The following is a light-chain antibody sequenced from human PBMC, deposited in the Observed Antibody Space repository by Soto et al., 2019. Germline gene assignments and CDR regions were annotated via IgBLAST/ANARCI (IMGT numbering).Light chain of an antibody. Sequence: DIQMTQSPSSLSASVGDRVTITCRASQAINNYLAWYQQKPGKVPTLLISAASTLQSGVPSRFSGSGSGTDFTRTISSLQPEDVATYYCQKFNSVPTFGGGTKVDI. CDR3: QKFNSVPT. CDR2: AAS. J-gene: IGKJ4*01. CDR1: QAINNY. V-gene: IGKV1-27*01.